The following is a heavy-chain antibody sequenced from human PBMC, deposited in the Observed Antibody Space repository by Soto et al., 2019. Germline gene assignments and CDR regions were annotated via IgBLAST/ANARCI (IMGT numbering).Heavy chain of an antibody. Sequence: QVQLVQSGAEVKKPGSSVKVSCKASGGSFSSYAISWVRQAPGQGLEWMGGIIPIFGTANYAQKFQGRVTITADESTSTAYMELSSLRSEDTAVYYCAREGSDYYDSSGYAHYFDYWGQATLFTVSS. J-gene: IGHJ4*02. CDR1: GGSFSSYA. CDR2: IIPIFGTA. V-gene: IGHV1-69*12. CDR3: AREGSDYYDSSGYAHYFDY. D-gene: IGHD3-22*01.